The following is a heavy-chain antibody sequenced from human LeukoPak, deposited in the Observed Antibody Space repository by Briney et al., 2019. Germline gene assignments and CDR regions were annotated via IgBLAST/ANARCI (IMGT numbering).Heavy chain of an antibody. Sequence: GGSLRLSCAASGFTFSHYGMHWVRQAPGKGLEWVAFIEHDSSTKYYADSVRGRFTISRDNANNSLYLQMNSLRVEDTAVYYCARERIAGGFDPWGQGTLVTVSS. CDR2: IEHDSSTK. CDR3: ARERIAGGFDP. J-gene: IGHJ5*02. V-gene: IGHV3-30*12. CDR1: GFTFSHYG. D-gene: IGHD2-15*01.